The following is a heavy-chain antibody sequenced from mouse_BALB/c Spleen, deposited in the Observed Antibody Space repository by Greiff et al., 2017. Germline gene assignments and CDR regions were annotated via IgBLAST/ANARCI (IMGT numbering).Heavy chain of an antibody. CDR3: TRAEYGNYLYYAMDY. J-gene: IGHJ4*01. CDR1: GDSITSGY. Sequence: VQLKQSGPSLVKPSQTLSLTCSVTGDSITSGYWNWIRKFPGNKLEYMGYISYSGSTYYNPSLKSRISITRDTSKNQYYLQLNSVTTEDTATYYCTRAEYGNYLYYAMDYWGQGTSVTVSS. D-gene: IGHD2-10*02. CDR2: ISYSGST. V-gene: IGHV3-8*02.